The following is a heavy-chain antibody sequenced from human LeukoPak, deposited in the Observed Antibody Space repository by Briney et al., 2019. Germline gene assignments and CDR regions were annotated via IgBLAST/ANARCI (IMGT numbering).Heavy chain of an antibody. CDR2: ISYDGSNK. CDR3: ARDGEGDYGDYYDDY. Sequence: GGSLRLSCAASGFTFSSYAMHWVRQAPGKGLEWVAVISYDGSNKYYADSVKGRFTISRDNAKNSLYLQMNSLRAEDTAVYYCARDGEGDYGDYYDDYWGQGTLVTVSS. D-gene: IGHD4-17*01. CDR1: GFTFSSYA. J-gene: IGHJ4*02. V-gene: IGHV3-30-3*01.